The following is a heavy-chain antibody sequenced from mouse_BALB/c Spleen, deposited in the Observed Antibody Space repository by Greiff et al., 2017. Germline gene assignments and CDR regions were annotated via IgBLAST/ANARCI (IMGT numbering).Heavy chain of an antibody. D-gene: IGHD1-1*01. Sequence: DVHLVESGGGLVQPGGSRKLSCAASGFTFSSFGMHWVRQAPEKGLEWVAYISSGSSTIYYADTVKGRFTISRDNPKNTLFLQMTSLRSEDTAMYYCAGDGSSYGDYAMDYWGQGTSVTVSS. CDR3: AGDGSSYGDYAMDY. CDR2: ISSGSSTI. J-gene: IGHJ4*01. V-gene: IGHV5-17*02. CDR1: GFTFSSFG.